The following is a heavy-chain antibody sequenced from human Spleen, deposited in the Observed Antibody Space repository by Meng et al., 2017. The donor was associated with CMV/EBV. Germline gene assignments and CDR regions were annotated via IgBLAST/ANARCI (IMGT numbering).Heavy chain of an antibody. V-gene: IGHV1-18*01. Sequence: ASVKVSCKASGYSFTSYAITWVRQAPGQGLEWMGRISTYSGNTNYAQKVQDRVSMTTDTSTNTAYMDLRSLRFDDTAVYYCATGPIVVVPSAIKKTYSYYGMDVWGQGTTVTVSS. J-gene: IGHJ6*02. CDR1: GYSFTSYA. CDR2: ISTYSGNT. D-gene: IGHD2-2*01. CDR3: ATGPIVVVPSAIKKTYSYYGMDV.